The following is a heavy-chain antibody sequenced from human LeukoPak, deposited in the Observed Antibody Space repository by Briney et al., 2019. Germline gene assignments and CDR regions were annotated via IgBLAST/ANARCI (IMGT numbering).Heavy chain of an antibody. V-gene: IGHV3-30*04. Sequence: GGSLRLSCAASGFTFSSYAMHWVRQAPGKGLEWVAVISYDGSNKYYADSVKGRFTISRDNPKNTLYLQMNSLRAEDTAVYYCARDHGVTTLTLWYWGQGILVTVSS. J-gene: IGHJ4*02. CDR1: GFTFSSYA. CDR3: ARDHGVTTLTLWY. D-gene: IGHD1-26*01. CDR2: ISYDGSNK.